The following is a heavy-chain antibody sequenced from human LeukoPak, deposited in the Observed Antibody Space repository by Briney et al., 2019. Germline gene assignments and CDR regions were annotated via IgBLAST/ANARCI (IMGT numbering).Heavy chain of an antibody. Sequence: PGGSLRLSCAASGFTFSSYSMNWVRQAPGKGLEWVSSISSSSSTIYYADSVKGRFTISRDNAKNSLYLQMNSLRAEDTAVYYCARKSDIDYWGQGTLVTVSS. CDR3: ARKSDIDY. CDR2: ISSSSSTI. J-gene: IGHJ4*02. CDR1: GFTFSSYS. V-gene: IGHV3-48*04.